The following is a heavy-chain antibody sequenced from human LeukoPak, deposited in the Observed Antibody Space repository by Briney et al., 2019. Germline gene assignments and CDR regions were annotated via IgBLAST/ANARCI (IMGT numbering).Heavy chain of an antibody. CDR1: GFTFSSYT. CDR3: GRDFLGESGAGGP. CDR2: ISPSGHST. J-gene: IGHJ5*02. D-gene: IGHD3-10*01. V-gene: IGHV3-21*01. Sequence: GGSLRLSCAASGFTFSSYTMNWVRQAAGKGLEWASSISPSGHSTWHADSVKGRFTIPRDNAKNSVYLQMTNLRVDDTAVYYCGRDFLGESGAGGPWGQGILVTVSS.